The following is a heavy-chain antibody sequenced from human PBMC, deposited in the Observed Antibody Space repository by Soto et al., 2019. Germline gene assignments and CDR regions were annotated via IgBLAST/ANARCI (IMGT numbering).Heavy chain of an antibody. V-gene: IGHV3-33*06. CDR3: AKERGSGSQLWFRHYYYYGMDV. J-gene: IGHJ6*02. CDR1: GFTFSSYG. CDR2: IWYDGSNK. Sequence: QVQLVESGGGVVQPGRSLRLSCAASGFTFSSYGMHWVRQAPGKGLEWVAVIWYDGSNKYYADSVKGRFTISRDNSKNTLYLQMNSLRAEDTAVYYCAKERGSGSQLWFRHYYYYGMDVWGQGTTVTVSS. D-gene: IGHD5-18*01.